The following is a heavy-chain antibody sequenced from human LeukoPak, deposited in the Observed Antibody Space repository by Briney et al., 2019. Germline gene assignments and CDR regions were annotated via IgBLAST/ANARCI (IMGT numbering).Heavy chain of an antibody. J-gene: IGHJ4*02. CDR2: IYHSGST. CDR3: ARGGYYGSGSYYY. D-gene: IGHD3-10*01. V-gene: IGHV4-30-2*01. CDR1: GGSISSGGYY. Sequence: SQTLSLTCTVSGGSISSGGYYWSWIRQPPGKGLEWIGYIYHSGSTYYNPSLKSRVTISVDTSKNQFSLKLSSVTAADTAVYYCARGGYYGSGSYYYWGQRTLVTVSS.